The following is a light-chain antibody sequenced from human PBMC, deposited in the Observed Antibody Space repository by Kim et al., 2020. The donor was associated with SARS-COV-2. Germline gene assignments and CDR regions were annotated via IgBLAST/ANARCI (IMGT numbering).Light chain of an antibody. CDR3: QQYDNSRT. Sequence: EIVLTQSPGTLSLSPGERATLSCRASQTVSRNHLAWYQQRPGQAPRLLIYGASTRATGIPDRFSGSGSGTDFTLTISRLEPEDFAVYYCQQYDNSRTFGQGTKVDIK. CDR2: GAS. CDR1: QTVSRNH. J-gene: IGKJ1*01. V-gene: IGKV3-20*01.